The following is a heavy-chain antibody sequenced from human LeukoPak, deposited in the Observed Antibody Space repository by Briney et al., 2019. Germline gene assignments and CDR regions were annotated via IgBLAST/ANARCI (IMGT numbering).Heavy chain of an antibody. CDR2: IIPIFGTA. CDR3: AKFRDSYGRNY. D-gene: IGHD3-10*01. V-gene: IGHV1-69*05. J-gene: IGHJ4*02. CDR1: GDTFSSYA. Sequence: GASVKVSCKASGDTFSSYAISWVRQAPGQGLEWMGGIIPIFGTANYAQKFQGRVTITTDESTSTTYMELSSLRSEDTAVYYCAKFRDSYGRNYWGQGTLVTVSS.